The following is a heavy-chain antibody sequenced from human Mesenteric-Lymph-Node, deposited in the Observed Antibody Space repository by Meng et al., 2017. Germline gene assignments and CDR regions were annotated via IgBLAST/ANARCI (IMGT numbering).Heavy chain of an antibody. CDR2: INPHTGGI. J-gene: IGHJ4*02. CDR3: AKIGSNHQFDL. V-gene: IGHV1-2*06. Sequence: QLQLVQAGAEVQKLGASVKVSCKASGDTFTVYYMHWVRQAPGQGLEWMGRINPHTGGINYAQEFQGRVAMTRDTSISTAYMELSRLRTDDTAVYYCAKIGSNHQFDLWGQGTLVTVSS. CDR1: GDTFTVYY. D-gene: IGHD4-11*01.